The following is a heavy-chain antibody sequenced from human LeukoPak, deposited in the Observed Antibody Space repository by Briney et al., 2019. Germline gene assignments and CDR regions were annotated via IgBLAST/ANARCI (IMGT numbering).Heavy chain of an antibody. CDR3: ARELGTYYYDSSGYYAHFDY. Sequence: GASVKVSCKASGGTFSSYAISWVRQAPGQGLDWMGRIIPIFGTANYAQKFQGRVTITTDESTSTAYMELSSLRSEDTAVYYCARELGTYYYDSSGYYAHFDYWGQGTLVTVSS. CDR2: IIPIFGTA. CDR1: GGTFSSYA. D-gene: IGHD3-22*01. J-gene: IGHJ4*02. V-gene: IGHV1-69*05.